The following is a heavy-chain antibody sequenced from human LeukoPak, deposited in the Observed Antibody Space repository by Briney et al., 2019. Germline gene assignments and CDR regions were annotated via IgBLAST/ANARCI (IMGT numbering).Heavy chain of an antibody. CDR3: AKGDVVVVAATPSWFDP. J-gene: IGHJ5*02. V-gene: IGHV3-23*01. Sequence: PGGSLRLPCAASGFTFSSYAMSWVRQAPGKGLEWVSAISGSGGSTYYADSVKGRFTISRDSSKNTLYLQMNSLRAEDTAVYYCAKGDVVVVAATPSWFDPWGQGTLVTVSS. CDR1: GFTFSSYA. CDR2: ISGSGGST. D-gene: IGHD2-15*01.